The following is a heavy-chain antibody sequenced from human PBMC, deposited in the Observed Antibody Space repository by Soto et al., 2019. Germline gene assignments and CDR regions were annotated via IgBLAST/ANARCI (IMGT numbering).Heavy chain of an antibody. Sequence: EVQLLESGGGFVQPGGSLRLSCAASGFTFSSYAMSWVRQAPGKGLEWVSAISGSGGSTYYADSVKGRFTISRDNSKNTLYLQMNSLRAEDTAVYYCAKGHLLLRYFKQWGQGTLVTVSS. CDR3: AKGHLLLRYFKQ. D-gene: IGHD3-9*01. J-gene: IGHJ4*02. V-gene: IGHV3-23*01. CDR2: ISGSGGST. CDR1: GFTFSSYA.